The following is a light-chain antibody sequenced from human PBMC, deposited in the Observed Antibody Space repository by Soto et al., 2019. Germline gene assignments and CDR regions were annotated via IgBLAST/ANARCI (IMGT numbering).Light chain of an antibody. V-gene: IGLV2-14*01. CDR2: DVS. J-gene: IGLJ2*01. CDR1: SSDVGGHEY. Sequence: QSVLTQPASVSGSPGQSITISCTGSSSDVGGHEYVSWYQQHPGKAPKLMIYDVSNRPSGVSNRFSGSKSGNTASLTISGLQAEDEADYYCSSYTNSGTFVVFGGGTKLTVL. CDR3: SSYTNSGTFVV.